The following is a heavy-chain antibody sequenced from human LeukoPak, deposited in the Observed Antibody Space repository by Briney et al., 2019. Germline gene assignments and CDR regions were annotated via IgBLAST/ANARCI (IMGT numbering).Heavy chain of an antibody. V-gene: IGHV4-30-4*01. CDR3: ARVLATTEYYFDY. Sequence: TSETLSLTCTVSGGSISRGDYYWRWIRQPPGRGLECIGYIYYSGSTYYNPSLKSRVTITVNTSKNQFSLKLSSGTAVDTAVYYSARVLATTEYYFDYWGQGTLVTVSS. J-gene: IGHJ4*02. CDR1: GGSISRGDYY. CDR2: IYYSGST. D-gene: IGHD5-12*01.